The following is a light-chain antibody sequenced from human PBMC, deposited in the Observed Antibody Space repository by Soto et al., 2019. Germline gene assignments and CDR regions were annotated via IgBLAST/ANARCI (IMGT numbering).Light chain of an antibody. CDR2: GAS. CDR1: QSIRYY. CDR3: QQYSNYSPWT. V-gene: IGKV1-5*01. Sequence: DIQLTQSPPTLSASVGDRVTITCRASQSIRYYLAWYQQMPGKAPKLLIYGASSLQSGVPSRFSGSGSGTEFTLTISSLQPDDFATYYCQQYSNYSPWTFGQGTKVEIK. J-gene: IGKJ1*01.